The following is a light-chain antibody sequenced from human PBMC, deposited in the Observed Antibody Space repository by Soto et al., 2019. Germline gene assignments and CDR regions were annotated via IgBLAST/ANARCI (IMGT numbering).Light chain of an antibody. J-gene: IGKJ4*01. CDR3: QQYDTYPLT. CDR1: QSISSW. V-gene: IGKV1-5*01. CDR2: DAS. Sequence: DIQMTQSPSTLSASVGDRVTITCRASQSISSWLAWYQQKPGKAPKLLIYDASHLESGVPSRFSGSESGSEFTLTISSLQPDDFATYYCQQYDTYPLTFGGGTKVDIK.